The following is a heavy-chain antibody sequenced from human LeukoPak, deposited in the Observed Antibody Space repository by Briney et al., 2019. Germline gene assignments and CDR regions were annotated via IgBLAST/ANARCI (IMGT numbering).Heavy chain of an antibody. D-gene: IGHD4-23*01. V-gene: IGHV3-30*04. J-gene: IGHJ4*02. CDR3: ARGAHKRDDYGGFFDY. CDR2: ISSDGSKK. CDR1: GFTFSNYA. Sequence: PGGSLRLSCAASGFTFSNYAMHWVRQAPGKGLEWVAVISSDGSKKDYADSVKGRFTISRDISKNTLYLQMDSLRAEDTAVYYCARGAHKRDDYGGFFDYWGQGTLVTVSS.